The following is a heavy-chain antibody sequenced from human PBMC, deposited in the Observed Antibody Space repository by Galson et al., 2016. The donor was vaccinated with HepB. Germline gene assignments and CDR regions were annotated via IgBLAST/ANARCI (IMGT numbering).Heavy chain of an antibody. V-gene: IGHV3-30*03. D-gene: IGHD6-13*01. CDR3: ARDQYVRGSGWYSASGC. J-gene: IGHJ4*02. CDR1: GFTFTTYG. CDR2: ILYDGSDK. Sequence: SLRLSCAASGFTFTTYGMHWVRQAPDKGLDWVAVILYDGSDKYYADSVKGRFTISRDNSKNTLYLQMNSLRAEDTAVYYCARDQYVRGSGWYSASGCWGQGTLVTVAS.